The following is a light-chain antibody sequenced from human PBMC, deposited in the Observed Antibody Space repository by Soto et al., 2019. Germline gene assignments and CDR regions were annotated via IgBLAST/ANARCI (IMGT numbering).Light chain of an antibody. Sequence: QLVLTQSPSASASLGAWVKLTCTLSSGHSSYAIAWHQQQPEKGPRYLMKLHSDGRHSKGDGIPDRFSGSSSGAERYLTIASLQSEHEADYYCQTLGTGIQVFGGGAQVTVL. CDR2: LHSDGRH. J-gene: IGLJ3*02. CDR1: SGHSSYA. V-gene: IGLV4-69*01. CDR3: QTLGTGIQV.